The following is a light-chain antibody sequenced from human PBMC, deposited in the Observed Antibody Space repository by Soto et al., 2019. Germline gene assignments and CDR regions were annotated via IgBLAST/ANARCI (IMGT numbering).Light chain of an antibody. V-gene: IGLV2-14*01. J-gene: IGLJ1*01. Sequence: QDVLTQPSSFSGSPGQSIAISCTGTRSDVGAYNYVSWYQQHPGKAPKLMISEVTNRPSGVSDRFSGSKSGNTASLTISGLQAEDEADYYCSSFTSSFTFLFGTGTKVTVL. CDR1: RSDVGAYNY. CDR3: SSFTSSFTFL. CDR2: EVT.